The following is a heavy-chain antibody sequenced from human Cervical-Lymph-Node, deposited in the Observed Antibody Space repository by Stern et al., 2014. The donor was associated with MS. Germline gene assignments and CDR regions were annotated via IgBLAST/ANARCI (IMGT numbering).Heavy chain of an antibody. D-gene: IGHD6-13*01. CDR2: IHARNGDT. CDR1: GYTFTSYG. Sequence: QVQLVESGAEVKKPGASVKVSCEASGYTFTSYGIHWVRQAPGQRLEWMAWIHARNGDTKYSQKFQGRVTVTRDTSASTAYMDLSSLMSEDTAIYYCAKGSGASSWYWFDPWGQGTLVTVSS. J-gene: IGHJ5*02. CDR3: AKGSGASSWYWFDP. V-gene: IGHV1-3*01.